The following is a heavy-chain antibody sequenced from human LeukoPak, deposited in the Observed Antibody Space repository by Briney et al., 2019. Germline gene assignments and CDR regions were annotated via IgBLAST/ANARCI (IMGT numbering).Heavy chain of an antibody. V-gene: IGHV1-2*02. CDR2: INPNSGGT. J-gene: IGHJ4*02. Sequence: GASVKVSCKASGYTFTGYYMHWVRQAPGQELEWMGWINPNSGGTNYAQKFQGRVTMTRDTSISTAYMELSRLRSDDTAVYYCARTFEWELQTFDYWGQGTLVTVSS. CDR1: GYTFTGYY. CDR3: ARTFEWELQTFDY. D-gene: IGHD1-26*01.